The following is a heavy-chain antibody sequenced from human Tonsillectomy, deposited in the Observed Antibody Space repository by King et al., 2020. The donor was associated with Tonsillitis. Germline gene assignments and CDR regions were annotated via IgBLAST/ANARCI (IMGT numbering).Heavy chain of an antibody. J-gene: IGHJ3*01. Sequence: QVQLQESGPGLVKPSETLSLTCTVSGGSISSYYWSWIRQPPGKGLEWIGYIYYSGSTNYNPSLKSRVTISVDTSKNQFSLKLSSVTAADTAVYYCARPADRGGISDSFDFGGQGTMATVS. V-gene: IGHV4-59*08. CDR1: GGSISSYY. CDR3: ARPADRGGISDSFDF. D-gene: IGHD3-16*02. CDR2: IYYSGST.